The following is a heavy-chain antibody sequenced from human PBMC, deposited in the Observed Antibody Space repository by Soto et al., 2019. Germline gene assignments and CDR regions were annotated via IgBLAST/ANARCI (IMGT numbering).Heavy chain of an antibody. CDR2: ISWNSGTI. Sequence: EVQLVESGGDLVQPGRSLRLSCAASGFSFDDYAMHWVRQAAGKGLGWVSSISWNSGTIGYADSVKGRFSISRDNAKNSLYLQMNSLITEDTAFYYCAKGLNGAVTGTTASGNGLDSWGQGTLVTVSS. CDR1: GFSFDDYA. V-gene: IGHV3-9*01. J-gene: IGHJ5*01. CDR3: AKGLNGAVTGTTASGNGLDS. D-gene: IGHD6-19*01.